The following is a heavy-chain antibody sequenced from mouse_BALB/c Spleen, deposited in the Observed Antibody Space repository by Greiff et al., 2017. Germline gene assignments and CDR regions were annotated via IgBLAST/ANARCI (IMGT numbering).Heavy chain of an antibody. V-gene: IGHV2-9*02. CDR3: ARGSPYAMDY. J-gene: IGHJ4*01. CDR1: GFSLTSYG. Sequence: VKLVESGPGLVAPSQSLSITCTVSGFSLTSYGVHWVRQPPGKGLEWLGVIWAGGSTNYNSALMSRLSISKDNSKSQVFLKMNRLQTDDTAMYYCARGSPYAMDYWGQGTSVTVSS. CDR2: IWAGGST.